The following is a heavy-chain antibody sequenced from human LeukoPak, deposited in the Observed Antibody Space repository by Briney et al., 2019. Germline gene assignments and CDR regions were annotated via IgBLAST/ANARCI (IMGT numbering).Heavy chain of an antibody. J-gene: IGHJ4*02. CDR2: INQGGSEK. CDR3: ARDVGDL. D-gene: IGHD2-21*02. Sequence: GGSLRLSCAPSGFTFSTYWMGWVRQAPGKGLEWLANINQGGSEKSYVDSVKGRFTISRDNAKNSLFLQMDSLRAEDTAVYYCARDVGDLWGQGTLVTVSS. CDR1: GFTFSTYW. V-gene: IGHV3-7*01.